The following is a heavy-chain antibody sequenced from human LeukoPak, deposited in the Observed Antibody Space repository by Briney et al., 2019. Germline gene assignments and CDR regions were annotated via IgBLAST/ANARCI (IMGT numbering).Heavy chain of an antibody. Sequence: SETLSLTCAVSGDSISSGDYSWSWIRQPSGKGLEWIGYIFHSGSSYYNPSLKSRVTISVDTSKNQFSLKLSSVTAADTAVYYCARHQYSGWATMSWVPHWFDPWGQGTLVTVSS. J-gene: IGHJ5*02. CDR2: IFHSGSS. V-gene: IGHV4-30-2*01. CDR1: GDSISSGDYS. D-gene: IGHD5-12*01. CDR3: ARHQYSGWATMSWVPHWFDP.